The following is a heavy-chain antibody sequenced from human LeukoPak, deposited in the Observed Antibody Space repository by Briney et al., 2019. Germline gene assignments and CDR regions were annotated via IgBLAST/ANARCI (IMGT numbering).Heavy chain of an antibody. CDR2: IIPILGIA. D-gene: IGHD4-17*01. CDR1: GGTFSSYA. CDR3: AGETTVTSHFDY. V-gene: IGHV1-69*04. J-gene: IGHJ4*02. Sequence: SVKVSCKASGGTFSSYAISWVRQAPGQGVEWMGRIIPILGIANYAQKFQGRVTITADKSTSTAYMELSSLRSEDTAVYYCAGETTVTSHFDYWGQGTLVTVSS.